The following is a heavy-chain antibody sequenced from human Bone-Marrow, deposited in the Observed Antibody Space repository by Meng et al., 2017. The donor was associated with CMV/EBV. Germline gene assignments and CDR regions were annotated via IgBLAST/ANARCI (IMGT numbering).Heavy chain of an antibody. J-gene: IGHJ4*02. V-gene: IGHV3-30*12. CDR2: ISYDGSEK. Sequence: GGSLRLSCAASGFTFSSYGMHWVRQAPGKGLEWVSLISYDGSEKYYAGSVKGRFTVSRDNSKNTLYLQMNSLRAEDTAVYYCAVPSYVLDYWGQGTLVTVSS. D-gene: IGHD2-8*01. CDR3: AVPSYVLDY. CDR1: GFTFSSYG.